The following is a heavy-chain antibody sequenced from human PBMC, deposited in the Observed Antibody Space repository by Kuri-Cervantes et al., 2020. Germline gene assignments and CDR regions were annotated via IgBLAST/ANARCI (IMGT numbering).Heavy chain of an antibody. CDR3: ARDLFGYYYYYMDV. J-gene: IGHJ6*03. D-gene: IGHD3-3*01. CDR1: GGSISSSNW. Sequence: SCAVSGGSISSSNWWSWVRQPPGKELEWIGEIYHSGSTNYNPSLKSRVTISVDKSKNQFSLKLSSVTAADTAVYYCARDLFGYYYYYMDVWGKGTTVTVSS. CDR2: IYHSGST. V-gene: IGHV4-4*02.